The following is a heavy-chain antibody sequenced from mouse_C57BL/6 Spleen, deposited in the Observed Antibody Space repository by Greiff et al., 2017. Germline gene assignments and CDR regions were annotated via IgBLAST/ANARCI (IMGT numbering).Heavy chain of an antibody. CDR2: INPNNGGT. CDR3: ASTTTVVATDYAMDY. CDR1: GYTFTDYN. J-gene: IGHJ4*01. V-gene: IGHV1-22*01. D-gene: IGHD1-1*01. Sequence: EVQLQQSGPELVKPGASVKMSCKASGYTFTDYNMHWVKQSHGKSLEWIGYINPNNGGTSYNQKFKGKATLTVNKSSSTAYMELRSLTSEDSAVYYCASTTTVVATDYAMDYWGQGTSVTVSS.